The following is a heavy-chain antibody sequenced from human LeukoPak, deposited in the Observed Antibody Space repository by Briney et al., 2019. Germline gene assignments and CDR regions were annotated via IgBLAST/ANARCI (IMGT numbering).Heavy chain of an antibody. J-gene: IGHJ4*02. Sequence: GRSLRLSCAPSGFTFSRHGMHWVRQAPGKGLEWVAIISNDGSRKYYGHSVKGRFTISRDNSKNTLYLQMDSLRAEDTAVYYCARGRPAVAEFDYWGQGTLVTVSS. CDR1: GFTFSRHG. D-gene: IGHD6-19*01. CDR2: ISNDGSRK. V-gene: IGHV3-30*03. CDR3: ARGRPAVAEFDY.